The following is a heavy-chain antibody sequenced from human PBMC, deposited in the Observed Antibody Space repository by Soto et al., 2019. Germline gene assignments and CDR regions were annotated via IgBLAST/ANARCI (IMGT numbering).Heavy chain of an antibody. V-gene: IGHV1-2*02. CDR1: GYTFSDYY. D-gene: IGHD3-16*01. Sequence: QVQLVQSGAEVKKPGASVYVSCKASGYTFSDYYVHWVRQAPGQGLEWMGWINPNVGGTNYARKLQGRVTMTRETSISTVYMKLTRLSPDDTAIYYCARGGREVPRIPYDTWGQGTRVTVSS. CDR3: ARGGREVPRIPYDT. J-gene: IGHJ5*02. CDR2: INPNVGGT.